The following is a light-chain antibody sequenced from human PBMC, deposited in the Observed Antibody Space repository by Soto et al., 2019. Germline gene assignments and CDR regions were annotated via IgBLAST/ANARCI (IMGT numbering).Light chain of an antibody. Sequence: EIVMTQSPATLSVSPGERATLSSRASQSFSSNLAWYQQKPGQAPRLLIYDTSTRATGVPARFSGSGSGTEFTLTISILQSEDFAVYYCQQYNDWTLTFGGGTKVEIK. CDR3: QQYNDWTLT. CDR1: QSFSSN. J-gene: IGKJ4*01. CDR2: DTS. V-gene: IGKV3-15*01.